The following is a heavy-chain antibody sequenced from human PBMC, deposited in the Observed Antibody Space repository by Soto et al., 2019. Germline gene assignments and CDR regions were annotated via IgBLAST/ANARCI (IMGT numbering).Heavy chain of an antibody. D-gene: IGHD6-19*01. Sequence: KPGGSLRLSCAASGFNFRNFYMGWIRQSPGKGLEWVTYISGSGNTIDAADSVKGRFTISRNNANHSVFLQMNSLRVEDTAVYFCVRQVRGWQFDSWGRGTLVTVSS. CDR3: VRQVRGWQFDS. V-gene: IGHV3-11*01. J-gene: IGHJ5*01. CDR1: GFNFRNFY. CDR2: ISGSGNTI.